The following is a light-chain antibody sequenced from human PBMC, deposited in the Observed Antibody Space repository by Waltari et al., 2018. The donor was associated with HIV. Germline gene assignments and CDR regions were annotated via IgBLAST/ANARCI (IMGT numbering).Light chain of an antibody. CDR3: QAWASSTGV. V-gene: IGLV3-1*01. CDR1: KLGDKY. CDR2: LDS. J-gene: IGLJ2*01. Sequence: SYELTQPPSVSVSPGQIASITCSGDKLGDKYTSWYQQKPGQSPVLVLYLDSKRPSGIPERFSGSNSGNTATLTISGTQAMDEADYYCQAWASSTGVFGGGTKLTVL.